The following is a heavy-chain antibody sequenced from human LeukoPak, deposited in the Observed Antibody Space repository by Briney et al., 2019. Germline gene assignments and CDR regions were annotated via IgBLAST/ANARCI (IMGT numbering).Heavy chain of an antibody. CDR2: IDNDGSDT. D-gene: IGHD5-12*01. V-gene: IGHV3-74*01. CDR1: GFTFHSYW. Sequence: PGGSLRLSCAASGFTFHSYWIHWVRQAPGKGLVWVGRIDNDGSDTIYADSVKGRFTVSRDNAKDTLYLQMNSLRAEDTAVYFCARGGFSHGFDVWGQGTVVTVSS. J-gene: IGHJ3*01. CDR3: ARGGFSHGFDV.